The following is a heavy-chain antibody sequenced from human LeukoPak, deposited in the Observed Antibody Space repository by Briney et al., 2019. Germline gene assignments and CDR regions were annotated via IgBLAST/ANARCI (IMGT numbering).Heavy chain of an antibody. CDR3: AGSSPAWHFDL. CDR2: IYYSGST. D-gene: IGHD2-2*01. Sequence: SETLSLTCTVSGGSISSYYWSWIRQPPGKGLAWVGYIYYSGSTNYNASLKSRVTISVDTSKNQFTLKLSSVTAADTAVYCCAGSSPAWHFDLWGRGTLVTVSS. V-gene: IGHV4-59*01. CDR1: GGSISSYY. J-gene: IGHJ2*01.